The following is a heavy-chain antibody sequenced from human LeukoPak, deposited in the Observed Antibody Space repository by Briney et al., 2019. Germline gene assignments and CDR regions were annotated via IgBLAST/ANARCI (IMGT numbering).Heavy chain of an antibody. D-gene: IGHD2-15*01. Sequence: SETLSLTCTVSSGSISSSNYYWSWIRQPAGKGLEWIGRISTIGSTNYNPSLNSRATISIDTSKNQFSLKLSSVTAADTAVYYCARDGCGGSCFHYYYYYMDVWGKGTTVTISS. V-gene: IGHV4-61*02. CDR1: SGSISSSNYY. CDR2: ISTIGST. CDR3: ARDGCGGSCFHYYYYYMDV. J-gene: IGHJ6*03.